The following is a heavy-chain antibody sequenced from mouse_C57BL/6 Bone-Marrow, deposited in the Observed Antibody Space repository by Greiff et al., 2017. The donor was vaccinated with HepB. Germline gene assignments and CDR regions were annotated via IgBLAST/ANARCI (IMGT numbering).Heavy chain of an antibody. V-gene: IGHV1-26*01. D-gene: IGHD4-1*01. J-gene: IGHJ2*01. CDR2: INPNNGGT. CDR1: GYTFTDYY. CDR3: ARWGLTGSGTLDY. Sequence: EVQLQQSGPELVKPGASVKISCKASGYTFTDYYMNWVKQSHGKSLEWIGDINPNNGGTSYNQKFKGKATLTVDKSSSTAYMELRSLTSEDSAVYYCARWGLTGSGTLDYWGQGTTLTVSS.